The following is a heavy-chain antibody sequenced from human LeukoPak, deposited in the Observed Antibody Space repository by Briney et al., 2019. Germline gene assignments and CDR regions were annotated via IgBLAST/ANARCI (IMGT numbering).Heavy chain of an antibody. CDR2: ISYNGGT. CDR1: GGSISSDDYY. V-gene: IGHV4-30-4*01. J-gene: IGHJ4*02. CDR3: SRVGPRDTVYDS. D-gene: IGHD5/OR15-5a*01. Sequence: PSEILSLTCTVSGGSISSDDYYWSWIRQPPGKGPEWIGCISYNGGTVYNPSLKSRVTMSVDTSKNQFSLKLNSVTAADTAVYYCSRVGPRDTVYDSWGQGTLVTVSS.